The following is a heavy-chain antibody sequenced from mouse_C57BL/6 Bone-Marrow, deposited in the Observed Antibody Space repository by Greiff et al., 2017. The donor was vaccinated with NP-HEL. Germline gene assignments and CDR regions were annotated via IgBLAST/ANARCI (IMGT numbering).Heavy chain of an antibody. J-gene: IGHJ2*01. CDR2: IYPRSGNT. CDR3: ARRELRLRKDY. D-gene: IGHD3-2*02. Sequence: VHLVESGAELARPGASVKLSCKASGYTFTSYGISWVKQRTGQGLEWIGEIYPRSGNTYYNEKFKGKATLTADKSSSTAYMELRSLTSEDSAVYFCARRELRLRKDYWGQGTTLTVSS. CDR1: GYTFTSYG. V-gene: IGHV1-81*01.